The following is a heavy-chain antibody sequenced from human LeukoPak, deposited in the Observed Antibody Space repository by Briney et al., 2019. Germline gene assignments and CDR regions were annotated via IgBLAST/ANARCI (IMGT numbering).Heavy chain of an antibody. CDR2: ISYDGSEK. CDR1: GFTFSSYP. D-gene: IGHD3-22*01. J-gene: IGHJ4*02. V-gene: IGHV3-30-3*01. Sequence: QSGGSLRLSCAASGFTFSSYPMHWVRQAPGKGLEWVAVISYDGSEKHYADPVKGRFTISRDNSKNTLYLQMNSLRAEDTAVYYCAREGSSGYYPYWGQGILVTVSS. CDR3: AREGSSGYYPY.